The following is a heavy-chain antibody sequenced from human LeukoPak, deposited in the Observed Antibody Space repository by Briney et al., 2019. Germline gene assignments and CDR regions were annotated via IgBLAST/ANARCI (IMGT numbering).Heavy chain of an antibody. D-gene: IGHD6-13*01. CDR3: ARDGGSSWGDYWFDP. V-gene: IGHV1-69*06. CDR1: GGTFSSYA. Sequence: GASVKVSCKASGGTFSSYAISWVRQAPGQGLEWMGGIIPIFGTANYAQKFQGRVTITADKSTSTAYMELSSLRSEDTAVYYCARDGGSSWGDYWFDPWGQGTLVTVSS. CDR2: IIPIFGTA. J-gene: IGHJ5*02.